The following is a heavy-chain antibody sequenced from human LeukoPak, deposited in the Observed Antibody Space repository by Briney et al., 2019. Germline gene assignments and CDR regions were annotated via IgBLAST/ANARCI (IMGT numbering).Heavy chain of an antibody. V-gene: IGHV3-9*01. CDR1: GFTFDDYA. D-gene: IGHD3-10*01. CDR3: AKEGIVRGVMNY. J-gene: IGHJ4*02. Sequence: GGSLRLSCAASGFTFDDYAMHWVRQAPGKGLEWVSGISWNSGSIGYADSVKGRFTISRDNAKNSLYLQMNSLRAEDTALYYCAKEGIVRGVMNYWGQGTLVTVSS. CDR2: ISWNSGSI.